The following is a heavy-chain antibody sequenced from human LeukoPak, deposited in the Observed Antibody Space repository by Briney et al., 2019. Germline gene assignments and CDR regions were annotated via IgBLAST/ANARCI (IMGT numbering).Heavy chain of an antibody. D-gene: IGHD3-10*01. J-gene: IGHJ3*02. CDR3: ARAGKTGAAAFDI. Sequence: SVKGRITISRDNTKNTLYLQMNSLRAEDTAVYYCARAGKTGAAAFDIWGQGTMVTVSS. V-gene: IGHV3-74*01.